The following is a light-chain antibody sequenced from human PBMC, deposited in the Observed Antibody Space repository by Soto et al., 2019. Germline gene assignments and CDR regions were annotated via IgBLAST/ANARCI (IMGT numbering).Light chain of an antibody. V-gene: IGKV3-15*01. J-gene: IGKJ1*01. Sequence: EIVMTQSPATLSVSPGERATLSCRASQSVSRNVAWYQQKPGQAPRLLIDDASTRATGISVRFSGSGSGTEFTLTISRLQSEDFAVYYCQQYNNWLWTFGQGTKVEIK. CDR3: QQYNNWLWT. CDR2: DAS. CDR1: QSVSRN.